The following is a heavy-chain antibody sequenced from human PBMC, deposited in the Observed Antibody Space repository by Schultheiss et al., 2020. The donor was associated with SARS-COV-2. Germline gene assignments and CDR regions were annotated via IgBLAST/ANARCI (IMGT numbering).Heavy chain of an antibody. Sequence: SQTLSLTCAVYGGSFSGYYWSWIRQPPGKGLEWIGEINHSGSTNYNPSLKSRVTISVDRSKNQFSLKLSSVTAADTAVYYCARVASVWYYFDYWGQGTLVTVSS. CDR2: INHSGST. D-gene: IGHD2-21*01. V-gene: IGHV4-34*01. J-gene: IGHJ4*02. CDR3: ARVASVWYYFDY. CDR1: GGSFSGYY.